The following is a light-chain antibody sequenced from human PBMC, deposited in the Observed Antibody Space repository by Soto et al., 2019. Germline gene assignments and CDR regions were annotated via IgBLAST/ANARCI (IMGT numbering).Light chain of an antibody. CDR1: QSVSSSY. CDR2: GAS. CDR3: QQYGSSPDT. Sequence: EIVLTQSPGTLSLSPGERATLSCRASQSVSSSYLAWYQQKPGQAPRLLIYGASSRATGIPDRFSGSGSGTDFTLTISILEPEDCAVYYCQQYGSSPDTFGHGTKLEIK. J-gene: IGKJ2*01. V-gene: IGKV3-20*01.